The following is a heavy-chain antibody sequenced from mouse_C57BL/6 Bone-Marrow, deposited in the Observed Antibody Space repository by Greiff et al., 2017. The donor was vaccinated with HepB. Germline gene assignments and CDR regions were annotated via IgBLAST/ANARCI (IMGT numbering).Heavy chain of an antibody. J-gene: IGHJ2*01. CDR3: ARFYGSSLDY. CDR2: INPNNGGT. V-gene: IGHV1-26*01. Sequence: EVKLQQSGPELVKPGASVKISCKASGYTFTDYYMNWVKQSHGKSLEWIGDINPNNGGTSYNQKFKGKATLTVDKSSSTAYLELRSLTSEDSAVYYCARFYGSSLDYWGQGTTLTVSS. D-gene: IGHD1-1*01. CDR1: GYTFTDYY.